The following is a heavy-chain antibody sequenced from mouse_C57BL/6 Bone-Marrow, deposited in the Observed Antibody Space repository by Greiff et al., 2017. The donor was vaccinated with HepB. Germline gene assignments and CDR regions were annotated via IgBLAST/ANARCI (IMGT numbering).Heavy chain of an antibody. CDR3: AYYGSRCFDD. Sequence: QVHVKQSGAELVRPGASVTLSCKASGYTFTDYEMHWVKQTPVHGLEWIGAIDPETGGTAYNQKFKGKAILTADRSSSTAYMELRSLTSEDSAVYCCAYYGSRCFDDWGQGTALTVSS. CDR1: GYTFTDYE. CDR2: IDPETGGT. V-gene: IGHV1-15*01. D-gene: IGHD1-1*01. J-gene: IGHJ2*01.